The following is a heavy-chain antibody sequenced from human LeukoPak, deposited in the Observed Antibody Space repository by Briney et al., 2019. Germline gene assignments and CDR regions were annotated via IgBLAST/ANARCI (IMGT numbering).Heavy chain of an antibody. CDR1: GDSITNYY. CDR2: IYISGIT. Sequence: PSETLSLTCTVSGDSITNYYWNWIRQPAGKGLEWIGRIYISGITNYNPSLKSRVTMSVDTSKNHFSLKLSSVTAADTAVYYCARSSIDSGSNFDYWGQGTLVTVSS. V-gene: IGHV4-4*07. CDR3: ARSSIDSGSNFDY. D-gene: IGHD3-10*01. J-gene: IGHJ4*02.